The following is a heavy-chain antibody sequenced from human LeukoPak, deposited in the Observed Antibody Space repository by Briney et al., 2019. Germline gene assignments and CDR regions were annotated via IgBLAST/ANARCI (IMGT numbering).Heavy chain of an antibody. J-gene: IGHJ5*02. D-gene: IGHD1-20*01. CDR2: IIPIFGSA. CDR1: GGTFSSYA. Sequence: SVKVSCKASGGTFSSYAISWVRQPPGQGLEWMGGIIPIFGSANSAQKFQGRVTITADESTSTAYMELTSLRSEDTAVYYCARSVNWNDGFWFDPWGQGTLVTVSS. V-gene: IGHV1-69*01. CDR3: ARSVNWNDGFWFDP.